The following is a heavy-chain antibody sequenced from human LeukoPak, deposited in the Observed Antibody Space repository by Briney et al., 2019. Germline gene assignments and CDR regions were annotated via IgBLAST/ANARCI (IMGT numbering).Heavy chain of an antibody. V-gene: IGHV3-23*01. CDR2: ISDSGGST. CDR3: ARSDNYYGSGSYLY. CDR1: GFTFSSYA. Sequence: AGGSLRLSCAASGFTFSSYAMSWVRQAPGKGLEWVSVISDSGGSTYYADSVKGRFTISRDNSKNTVYLQMNSLRVEDTAVYYCARSDNYYGSGSYLYWGQGTLVTVSS. J-gene: IGHJ4*02. D-gene: IGHD3-10*01.